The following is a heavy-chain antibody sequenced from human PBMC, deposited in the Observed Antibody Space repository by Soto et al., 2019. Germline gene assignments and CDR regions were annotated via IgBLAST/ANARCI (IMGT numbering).Heavy chain of an antibody. V-gene: IGHV1-69*13. J-gene: IGHJ6*02. CDR1: GGTFSSYA. CDR2: IIPIFGTA. Sequence: SVKVSCKASGGTFSSYAISWVRQAPGQGLEWMGGIIPIFGTANYAQKFRGRVTITADESTSTAYMELSSLRSEDTAVYYCAGNIVVVVAATRYYYGMDVWGQGTTVTVSS. CDR3: AGNIVVVVAATRYYYGMDV. D-gene: IGHD2-15*01.